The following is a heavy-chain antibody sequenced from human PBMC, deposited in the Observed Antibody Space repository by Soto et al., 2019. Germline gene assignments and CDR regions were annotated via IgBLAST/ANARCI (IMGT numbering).Heavy chain of an antibody. J-gene: IGHJ4*02. V-gene: IGHV3-74*01. D-gene: IGHD3-10*01. Sequence: PGESLRLSCAASGFIFKMYWMHWVRQSPGKGLVWISRIYNDGTYSDYADSVRGRFTISRDNVNDTLYLQMNNLRAEDSGLYYCTRGPRPISTGTGAYWGQGTQVTVSS. CDR2: IYNDGTYS. CDR1: GFIFKMYW. CDR3: TRGPRPISTGTGAY.